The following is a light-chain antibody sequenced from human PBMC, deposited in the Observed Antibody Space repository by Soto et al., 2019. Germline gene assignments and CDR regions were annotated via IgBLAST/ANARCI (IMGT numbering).Light chain of an antibody. J-gene: IGLJ2*01. CDR1: SSDVGSYNL. V-gene: IGLV2-23*01. CDR3: CSYAGSSTSVV. Sequence: QSALTQPASVSGSPGQSITISCTGTSSDVGSYNLVSWYQQHPGKAPKLMIYEGSKRPSGVANRFSGSKSGTTASLTISGLQAEDEADYYCCSYAGSSTSVVFGGGTKLTV. CDR2: EGS.